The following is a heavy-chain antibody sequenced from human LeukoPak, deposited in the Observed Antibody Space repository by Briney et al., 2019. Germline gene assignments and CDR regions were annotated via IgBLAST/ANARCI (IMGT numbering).Heavy chain of an antibody. J-gene: IGHJ4*02. CDR3: AKDAVGATAYYFDH. CDR2: ISSSGDT. V-gene: IGHV3-23*01. Sequence: GGSLRLSCAASGFTFSSYAMSWVRQAPGKGLEWVSAISSSGDTYYASSVKGRFTISRDNSKNTLYLQMNSLRAEDTAVYYCAKDAVGATAYYFDHWGQGTLVTVSS. CDR1: GFTFSSYA. D-gene: IGHD1-26*01.